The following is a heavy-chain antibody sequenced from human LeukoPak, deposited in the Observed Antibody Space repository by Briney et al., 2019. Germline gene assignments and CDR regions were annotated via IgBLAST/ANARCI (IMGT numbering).Heavy chain of an antibody. J-gene: IGHJ4*02. V-gene: IGHV3-11*01. D-gene: IGHD7-27*01. CDR2: ISGSSSTM. CDR1: EFTFSDYY. Sequence: GGSLRLSCAASEFTFSDYYMSWIRQVPGKGLEWVSYISGSSSTMYYANSVKGRFTIPRDNAKNLLYLQMNSLRAEDTAVYYCAREGGNWGEGYFDYWGQGTLVTVSS. CDR3: AREGGNWGEGYFDY.